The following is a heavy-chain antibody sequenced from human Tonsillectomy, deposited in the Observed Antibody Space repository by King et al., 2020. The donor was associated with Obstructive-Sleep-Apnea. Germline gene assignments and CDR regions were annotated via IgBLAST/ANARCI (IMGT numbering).Heavy chain of an antibody. V-gene: IGHV4-59*12. J-gene: IGHJ4*02. CDR1: GGSISSYY. D-gene: IGHD1-26*01. CDR3: ARRESLVGTTAYFDY. CDR2: IYYSGRT. Sequence: QLQESGPGLVKPSETLSLTCTVSGGSISSYYWSWIRQPPGKGLEWIGYIYYSGRTNYNPSLKSRVTISVDTSKNQFSLKLSSVTAADTPAYSCARRESLVGTTAYFDYLGQGTLVTASS.